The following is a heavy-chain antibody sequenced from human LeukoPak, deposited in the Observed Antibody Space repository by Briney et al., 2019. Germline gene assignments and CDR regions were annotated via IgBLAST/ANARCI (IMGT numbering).Heavy chain of an antibody. CDR1: GFTFSGYA. CDR2: ISGSGGST. Sequence: PGGSLRLSCAASGFTFSGYAMSWVRQAPGKGLEWVSAISGSGGSTYYADSVKGRFTISRDNSKNTLYLQMNSLRAEDTAVYYCAKVVGNIVLMVYARYYYYMDVWGKGTTVTVSS. D-gene: IGHD2-8*01. J-gene: IGHJ6*03. CDR3: AKVVGNIVLMVYARYYYYMDV. V-gene: IGHV3-23*01.